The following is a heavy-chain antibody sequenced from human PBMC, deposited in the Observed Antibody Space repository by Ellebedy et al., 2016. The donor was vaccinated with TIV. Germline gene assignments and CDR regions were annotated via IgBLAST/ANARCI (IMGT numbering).Heavy chain of an antibody. CDR1: GFIFRSYS. D-gene: IGHD5-12*01. CDR2: ISRSGTTV. J-gene: IGHJ5*01. CDR3: ARVVAEETFFDF. V-gene: IGHV3-48*01. Sequence: GESLKISCAASGFIFRSYSMNWVRQAPGKGLEWVSYISRSGTTVYYADSVKGRFTVSRDTDKNSVFLHLNSLTADDTAVYYCARVVAEETFFDFWGPGTLVTVS.